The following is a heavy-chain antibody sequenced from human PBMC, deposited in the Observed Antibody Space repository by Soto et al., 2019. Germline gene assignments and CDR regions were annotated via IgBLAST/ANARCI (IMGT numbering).Heavy chain of an antibody. D-gene: IGHD3-3*01. CDR2: ISGSGGST. Sequence: GGSLRLSCAASGFTFSSYAMSWVRQAPGKGLEWVSAISGSGGSTYYADSVKGRFTISRDNSKNTLYLQMNSLRAEDTAVYYCAKVGGDYDFWSGYPIPFDYWGQGTLVTVSS. CDR3: AKVGGDYDFWSGYPIPFDY. J-gene: IGHJ4*02. V-gene: IGHV3-23*01. CDR1: GFTFSSYA.